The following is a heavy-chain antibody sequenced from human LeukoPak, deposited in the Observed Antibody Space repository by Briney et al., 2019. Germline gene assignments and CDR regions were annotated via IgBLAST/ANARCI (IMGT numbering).Heavy chain of an antibody. CDR3: ARGGSDY. CDR2: ISSSSRYI. Sequence: GGSLRLSCAASGFTFSSYSMNGVRQAPGKGLEWVSSISSSSRYIYYADSVKGRFTISRDNAKNSLYLQMNSLGAEDTAGYYCARGGSDYWGQGTLVTVSS. V-gene: IGHV3-21*01. J-gene: IGHJ4*02. CDR1: GFTFSSYS.